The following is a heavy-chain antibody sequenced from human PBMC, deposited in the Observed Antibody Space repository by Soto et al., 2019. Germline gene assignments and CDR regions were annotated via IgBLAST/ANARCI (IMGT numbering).Heavy chain of an antibody. Sequence: QVQLQESGPGLVKPSETLSLTCAVSGGSITSDNWWSWVRQPPGKGLEWIGEISHRGSTTYNLSLKCRVTISVDKSKNQFSLNVNSVTAADTAVYYCARDGHSSGWSWGQGTLVIVSS. J-gene: IGHJ5*02. V-gene: IGHV4-4*02. D-gene: IGHD6-19*01. CDR1: GGSITSDNW. CDR3: ARDGHSSGWS. CDR2: ISHRGST.